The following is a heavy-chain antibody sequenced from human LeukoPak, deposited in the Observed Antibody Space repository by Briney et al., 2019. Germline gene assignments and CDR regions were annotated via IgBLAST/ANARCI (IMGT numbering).Heavy chain of an antibody. CDR3: ARVQLWAQYYFDY. J-gene: IGHJ4*02. CDR2: IYYSGST. V-gene: IGHV4-39*01. CDR1: GGSISSSSYY. Sequence: SETLSLTCTVSGGSISSSSYYWGWIRQPPGKGLEWLGSIYYSGSTYYNPSLKSRVTISVDTSKNQFSLKLSSVTAADTAVYYCARVQLWAQYYFDYWGQGTLVTVSS. D-gene: IGHD5-18*01.